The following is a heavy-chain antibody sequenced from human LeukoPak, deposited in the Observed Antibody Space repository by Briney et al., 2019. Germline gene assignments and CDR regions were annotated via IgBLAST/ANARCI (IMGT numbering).Heavy chain of an antibody. CDR1: GDSISPYY. V-gene: IGHV4-4*07. CDR3: ARRRDYGSLDWYFDL. Sequence: SETLSLTCTVSGDSISPYYWSWIRQPAGKGLEWIGRIYTSGSTNYNPSLKSRVTMSVDTSKNQFSLKLSSVTAADTAVYYCARRRDYGSLDWYFDLWGRGTLVTVSS. CDR2: IYTSGST. J-gene: IGHJ2*01. D-gene: IGHD3-16*01.